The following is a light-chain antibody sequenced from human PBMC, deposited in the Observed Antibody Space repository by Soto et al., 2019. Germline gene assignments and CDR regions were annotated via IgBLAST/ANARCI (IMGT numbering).Light chain of an antibody. J-gene: IGKJ2*01. Sequence: DIQMTQSPSSLSASVGDRVTITCRASQSISSYLNWYQQKPGKAPKLLIYAESSLQSGVPSRFSGSGSGTDLTLTISSLQPEDFATYYCQQSYSTPHTFGQGTKVDIK. CDR2: AES. V-gene: IGKV1-39*01. CDR3: QQSYSTPHT. CDR1: QSISSY.